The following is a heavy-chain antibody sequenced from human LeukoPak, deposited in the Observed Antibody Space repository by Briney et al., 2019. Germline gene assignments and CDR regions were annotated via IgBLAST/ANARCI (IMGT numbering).Heavy chain of an antibody. CDR2: IWYDGSNK. Sequence: GGSLRLSCAASGFTFSSYGMHWVRQAPGKGLEWVAVIWYDGSNKYYADSVKGRFTISRDNSKNTLYLQMNSLRAEDTAVYYCARDNSLGYCSGGSCSSFGYWGQGTLVTVSS. CDR1: GFTFSSYG. J-gene: IGHJ4*02. V-gene: IGHV3-33*01. D-gene: IGHD2-15*01. CDR3: ARDNSLGYCSGGSCSSFGY.